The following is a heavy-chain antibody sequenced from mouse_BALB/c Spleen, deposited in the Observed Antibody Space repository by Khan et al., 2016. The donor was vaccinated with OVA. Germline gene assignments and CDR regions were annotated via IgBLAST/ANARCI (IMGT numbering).Heavy chain of an antibody. CDR2: IYPVTGST. CDR3: ARRRLHRDAIDY. J-gene: IGHJ4*01. CDR1: GYTFTAYD. V-gene: IGHV1-77*01. Sequence: QVQLQQSGPELVTPGASVTISCKASGYTFTAYDINWVNQRSGQGLERIARIYPVTGSTLYTEVFKGKATLTADRSSNTAYIQLSTLTSEHSVVYCCARRRLHRDAIDYWGQRTSVTVSS. D-gene: IGHD2-4*01.